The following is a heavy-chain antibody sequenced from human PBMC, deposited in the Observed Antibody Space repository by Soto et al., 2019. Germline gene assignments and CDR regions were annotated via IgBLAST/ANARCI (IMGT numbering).Heavy chain of an antibody. CDR3: ARDSNWGRFDY. CDR2: ISSSGSTI. D-gene: IGHD7-27*01. J-gene: IGHJ4*02. CDR1: GFTFSSYE. Sequence: GGSLRLSCAASGFTFSSYEMNWVRQAPGKGLEWVSYISSSGSTIYYADSVKGRFTISRDNAKNSLYLQMNSLRAEDTAVYYCARDSNWGRFDYWGQGTLVTVSS. V-gene: IGHV3-48*03.